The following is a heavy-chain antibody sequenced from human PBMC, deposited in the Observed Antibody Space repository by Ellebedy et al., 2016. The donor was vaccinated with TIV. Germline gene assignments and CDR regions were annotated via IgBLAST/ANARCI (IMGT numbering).Heavy chain of an antibody. Sequence: ASVKVSCKASGGTFGTSIINWVRQAPGQGLEWMGGIIPIFAATHYAQKFQGRVTMTADESTSTAFMELISLRSEDTAVYYCAKAAGLAAPSDGWFDPWGQGTLVTVSS. D-gene: IGHD6-13*01. CDR2: IIPIFAAT. V-gene: IGHV1-69*13. CDR1: GGTFGTSI. CDR3: AKAAGLAAPSDGWFDP. J-gene: IGHJ5*02.